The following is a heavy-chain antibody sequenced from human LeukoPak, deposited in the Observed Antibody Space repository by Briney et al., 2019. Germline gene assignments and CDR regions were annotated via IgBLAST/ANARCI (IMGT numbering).Heavy chain of an antibody. J-gene: IGHJ5*02. V-gene: IGHV4-4*07. CDR1: GGSISSYY. D-gene: IGHD3-10*01. CDR2: IYTSGST. Sequence: SETLSLTCTVSGGSISSYYWSWIRQPAGKGLEWIGRIYTSGSTNYNPSLKSRVTISVDTSKNQFSLKLSSVTAADTAVYYCAREGLNMVRGVIPKEAWGWFDPWGQGTLVTVSS. CDR3: AREGLNMVRGVIPKEAWGWFDP.